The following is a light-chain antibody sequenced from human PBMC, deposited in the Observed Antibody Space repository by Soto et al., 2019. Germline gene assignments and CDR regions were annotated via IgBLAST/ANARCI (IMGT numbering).Light chain of an antibody. J-gene: IGKJ1*01. CDR3: QHYNSYPWT. CDR1: QSISGW. Sequence: DIQMTQSPSTVSASVGDSVTITCRARQSISGWLAWYQQKPGKATKLLIYDASTLEGGVPSRFTGSGSGTEFSLTISGLQPDDFATYYGQHYNSYPWTFGQGTKVEI. V-gene: IGKV1-5*01. CDR2: DAS.